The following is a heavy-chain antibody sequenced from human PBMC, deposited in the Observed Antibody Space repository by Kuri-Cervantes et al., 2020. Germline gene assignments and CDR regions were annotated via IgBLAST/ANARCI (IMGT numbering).Heavy chain of an antibody. V-gene: IGHV4-61*08. Sequence: SETLSLTCTVSGGSISSGDYYWSWIRQPPGKGLEWIGYIYYSGSTNYNPSLKSRVTMSVDTSKNQFSLKLSSVTAADTAVYYCASGIDTAMVGPPFGMDVWGQGTTVTGYS. D-gene: IGHD5-18*01. CDR3: ASGIDTAMVGPPFGMDV. CDR1: GGSISSGDYY. CDR2: IYYSGST. J-gene: IGHJ6*02.